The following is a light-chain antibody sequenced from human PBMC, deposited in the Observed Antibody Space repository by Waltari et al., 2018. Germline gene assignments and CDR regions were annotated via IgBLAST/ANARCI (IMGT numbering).Light chain of an antibody. V-gene: IGLV2-14*01. CDR2: EVS. J-gene: IGLJ3*02. CDR1: SRDVGGYNH. CDR3: TSYTSISTRV. Sequence: QSALTQPASVSGSPGQSLTISCPGPSRDVGGYNHVSWYQQLPGKTPKLIISEVSNRPSGVSDRFSGSKSGNTASLTISGLQAEDEADYYCTSYTSISTRVFGGGTKLTVL.